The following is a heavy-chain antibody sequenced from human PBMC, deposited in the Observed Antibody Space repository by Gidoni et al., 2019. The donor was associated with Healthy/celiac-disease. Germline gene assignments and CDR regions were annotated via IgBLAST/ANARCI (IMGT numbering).Heavy chain of an antibody. J-gene: IGHJ4*02. V-gene: IGHV4-34*01. Sequence: QVQLQQWGAGLLKPSETLSLTCAVYGGSFSGYYWNWIRQPPGKGLEWIGEINHSGSTNYNPSVKSRVTISVDTSKNQFSLKLSSVTAADTAVYYCARGRRWYYYDSSGYYRGVDYFDYWGQGTLVTVSS. CDR3: ARGRRWYYYDSSGYYRGVDYFDY. CDR2: INHSGST. CDR1: GGSFSGYY. D-gene: IGHD3-22*01.